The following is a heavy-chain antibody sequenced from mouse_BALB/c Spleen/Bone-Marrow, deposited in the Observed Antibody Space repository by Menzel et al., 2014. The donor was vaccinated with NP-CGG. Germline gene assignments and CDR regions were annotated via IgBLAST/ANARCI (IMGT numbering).Heavy chain of an antibody. CDR2: INPDSSTI. V-gene: IGHV4-1*02. J-gene: IGHJ1*01. D-gene: IGHD1-1*01. Sequence: EVKLMESGGGLVQPGGSLKLSCAASGFDFSRYCMSWVRQAPGKGLDWIGEINPDSSTINYTPSLKDKFIISRDNAKNTLYLQMGKVRSEDTALYYCARLNYYGNLFVWGAGTTVTVSS. CDR1: GFDFSRYC. CDR3: ARLNYYGNLFV.